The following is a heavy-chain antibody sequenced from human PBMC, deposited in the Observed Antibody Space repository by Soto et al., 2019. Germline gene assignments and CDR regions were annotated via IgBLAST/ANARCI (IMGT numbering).Heavy chain of an antibody. D-gene: IGHD7-27*01. CDR3: ARKAWVRFDY. CDR1: GGSISSSVW. V-gene: IGHV4-4*02. J-gene: IGHJ4*02. CDR2: VFHTGNT. Sequence: SETLSLTCAVSGGSISSSVWWTWVRQPPGKGLEWIGEVFHTGNTYYNPSLKSRLTMSVDKSRNEFSLKLTSVTAADTAIYYCARKAWVRFDYWGQGALVTVS.